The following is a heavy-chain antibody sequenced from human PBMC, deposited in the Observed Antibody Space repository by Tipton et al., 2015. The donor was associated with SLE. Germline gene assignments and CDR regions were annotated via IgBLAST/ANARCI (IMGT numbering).Heavy chain of an antibody. J-gene: IGHJ6*02. CDR2: ISYDGSNK. Sequence: RSLRLSCAASGFTFSSYAMHWVRQAPGKGLEWVAVISYDGSNKYYADSVKGRFTISRDNSKNTLYLQMNSLRAEDTAVYYCARGIGGYYGMDVWGQGTTVTVSS. D-gene: IGHD2-15*01. CDR1: GFTFSSYA. V-gene: IGHV3-30*04. CDR3: ARGIGGYYGMDV.